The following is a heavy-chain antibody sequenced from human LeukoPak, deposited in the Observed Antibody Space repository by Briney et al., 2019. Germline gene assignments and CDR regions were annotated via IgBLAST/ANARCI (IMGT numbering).Heavy chain of an antibody. CDR2: IYTSGST. CDR3: ARGKLWFGEVTDAFDI. CDR1: GGSISSYY. D-gene: IGHD3-10*01. Sequence: SETLSLTCTVSGGSISSYYRSWIRQPAGKGLEWIGRIYTSGSTNYNPSLKSRVTMSVDTSKSQFSLKLSSVTAADTAVYYCARGKLWFGEVTDAFDIWGQGTMVTVSS. J-gene: IGHJ3*02. V-gene: IGHV4-4*07.